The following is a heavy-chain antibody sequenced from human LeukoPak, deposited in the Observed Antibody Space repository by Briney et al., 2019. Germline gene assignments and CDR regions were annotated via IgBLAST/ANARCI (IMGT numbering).Heavy chain of an antibody. CDR1: GFTFSRYG. CDR3: AKDAKSSGLEY. Sequence: GRSLRLSCAASGFTFSRYGMHGVRQAPGKGLEWVAVVSYDGRNKYYADSVKGRFTASRDNSKNTLSLQMDSLRPEDTAVYYCAKDAKSSGLEYWGQGTLVTVSS. D-gene: IGHD6-19*01. V-gene: IGHV3-30*18. CDR2: VSYDGRNK. J-gene: IGHJ4*02.